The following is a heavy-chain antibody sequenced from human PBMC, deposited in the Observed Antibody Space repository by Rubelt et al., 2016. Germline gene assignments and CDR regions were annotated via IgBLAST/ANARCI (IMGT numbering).Heavy chain of an antibody. J-gene: IGHJ6*02. CDR1: GYTFTSYD. Sequence: QVQLVQSGAEVKKPGASVKVSCKASGYTFTSYDINWVRQATGQGLEWMGWMNPNSGNTGYAQKFQGRVTMTRNTSIRTAYMELSSLRSEDTAVYYCAGLSITIFGVVVYYYGMDVWGQGTTVTVSS. D-gene: IGHD3-3*01. CDR2: MNPNSGNT. CDR3: AGLSITIFGVVVYYYGMDV. V-gene: IGHV1-8*01.